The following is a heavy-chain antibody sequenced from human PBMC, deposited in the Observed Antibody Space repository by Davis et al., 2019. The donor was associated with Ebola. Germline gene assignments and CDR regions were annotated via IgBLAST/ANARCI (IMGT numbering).Heavy chain of an antibody. CDR3: ARSLYCTNGVCYVYYYMDV. CDR1: EYTFTGYY. V-gene: IGHV1-2*02. CDR2: INPNSGGT. Sequence: ASVKVPCKASEYTFTGYYMHWVRQAPGQGLEWMGWINPNSGGTNYAQKFQGRVTMTRDTSISTAYMELSRLRSDDTAVYYCARSLYCTNGVCYVYYYMDVWGKGTTVTVSS. D-gene: IGHD2-8*01. J-gene: IGHJ6*03.